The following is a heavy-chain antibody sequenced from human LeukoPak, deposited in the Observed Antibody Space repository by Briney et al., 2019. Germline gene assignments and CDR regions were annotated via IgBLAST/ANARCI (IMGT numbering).Heavy chain of an antibody. CDR1: GGTFSSYA. CDR2: VIPIFGTA. D-gene: IGHD2-2*01. V-gene: IGHV1-69*05. J-gene: IGHJ5*02. CDR3: ARDSCSSTSCYPVDP. Sequence: SVKVSCKASGGTFSSYAISWVRQAPGQGLEWMGGVIPIFGTANYAQKFQGRVTITTDESTSTAYMELSSLRSEDTAVYYCARDSCSSTSCYPVDPWGQGTLVTVSS.